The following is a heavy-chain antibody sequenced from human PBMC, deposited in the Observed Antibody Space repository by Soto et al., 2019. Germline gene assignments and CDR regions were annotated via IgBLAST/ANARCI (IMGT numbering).Heavy chain of an antibody. J-gene: IGHJ4*02. CDR1: GFMFSSAW. D-gene: IGHD1-1*01. CDR3: VEGWNDF. V-gene: IGHV3-15*01. Sequence: EVQLVESGGDLVEPGGSLRLSCVTSGFMFSSAWMSWVRQAPGKGLEWVGRIKSKTDGVARDYAAPVNGRFSISRDDSKSTLYLQMNSLRAEDTALYYCVEGWNDFWGQGTLVTVSS. CDR2: IKSKTDGVAR.